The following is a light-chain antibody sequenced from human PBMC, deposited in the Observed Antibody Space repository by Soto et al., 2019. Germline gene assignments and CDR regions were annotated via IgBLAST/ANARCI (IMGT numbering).Light chain of an antibody. Sequence: QSALTQPASVSGSPGQSITISCTGTSSDVGGYNYVSWYQQHPGKAPKLMIYEVSNRPTGVSNRFSGSKSGNTASLTISGLQDEDEADYYCSSYTTSSTAYVFGIGTKLTVL. CDR1: SSDVGGYNY. V-gene: IGLV2-14*01. J-gene: IGLJ1*01. CDR3: SSYTTSSTAYV. CDR2: EVS.